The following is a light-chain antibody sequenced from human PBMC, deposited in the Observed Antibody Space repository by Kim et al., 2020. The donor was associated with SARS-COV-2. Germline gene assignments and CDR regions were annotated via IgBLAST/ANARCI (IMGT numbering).Light chain of an antibody. CDR3: QQYHSHPPT. CDR2: SAS. J-gene: IGKJ2*01. Sequence: DIQMTQSPPSMSASVGDTVAITCRASQDIINYLAWFQQKPGKAPKSLISSASTLQSGVPSKFSGSRSGTDFTLIISSLQPEDSATYFCQQYHSHPPTFGQGTKLEI. CDR1: QDIINY. V-gene: IGKV1-16*02.